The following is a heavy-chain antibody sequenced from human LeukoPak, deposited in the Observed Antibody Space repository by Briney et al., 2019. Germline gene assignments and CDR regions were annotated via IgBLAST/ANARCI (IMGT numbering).Heavy chain of an antibody. CDR1: GFTFSSYA. Sequence: PGGSLRLSCAASGFTFSSYAMNWVRQAPGKGLEWVSYISSSSSTIYYADSVKGRFTISRDNAKNSLYLQMNSLRAEDTAVYYCARKGTDYALDYWGQGTLVTVSS. J-gene: IGHJ4*02. CDR3: ARKGTDYALDY. V-gene: IGHV3-48*04. CDR2: ISSSSSTI. D-gene: IGHD4/OR15-4a*01.